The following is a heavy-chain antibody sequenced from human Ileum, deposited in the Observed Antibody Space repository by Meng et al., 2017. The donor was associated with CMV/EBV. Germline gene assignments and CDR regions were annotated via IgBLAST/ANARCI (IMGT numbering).Heavy chain of an antibody. V-gene: IGHV3-30*09. J-gene: IGHJ4*02. CDR1: GFTFSTYT. Sequence: QGQLVESGGVVVQPGRSLKLSCAASGFTFSTYTMHWVRQAPGKGLEWVAVISYDGSGRYYPDSVRGRFAISRDNSRNTVYLQMDSLRAEDTAVYYCATSQSSAWHNFDYWGQGTLVTVSS. CDR3: ATSQSSAWHNFDY. D-gene: IGHD6-25*01. CDR2: ISYDGSGR.